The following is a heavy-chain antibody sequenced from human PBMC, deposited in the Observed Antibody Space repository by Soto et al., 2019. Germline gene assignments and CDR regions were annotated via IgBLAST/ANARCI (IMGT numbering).Heavy chain of an antibody. V-gene: IGHV1-2*02. J-gene: IGHJ4*02. Sequence: GASVKVSCKASGNTFASHGFSWVRQAPGQGLEWMGWINPNSGGTKSAEKFQGRVTMTRDTSISTAYMELSRLTSDDTAVYYCASAAVTGTAGLDFWGQGTQVTVSS. CDR1: GNTFASHG. CDR2: INPNSGGT. D-gene: IGHD6-19*01. CDR3: ASAAVTGTAGLDF.